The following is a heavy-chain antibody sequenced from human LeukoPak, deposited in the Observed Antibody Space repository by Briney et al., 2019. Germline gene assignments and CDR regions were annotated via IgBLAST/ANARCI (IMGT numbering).Heavy chain of an antibody. CDR2: NRGDGLST. Sequence: PGGSLRLSCAASGFTFSTFWMHWVRQAPGKAQVCFLRNRGDGLSTSYADSVKGRFTISRDNAKNTLYLQMHSLRAEDTAVYYCARDRIENSFGTGFDDWGQGTLVTVSS. V-gene: IGHV3-74*01. CDR1: GFTFSTFW. CDR3: ARDRIENSFGTGFDD. J-gene: IGHJ4*02. D-gene: IGHD3-10*01.